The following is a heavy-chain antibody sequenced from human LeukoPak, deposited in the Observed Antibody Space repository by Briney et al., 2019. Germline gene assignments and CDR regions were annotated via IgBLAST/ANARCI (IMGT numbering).Heavy chain of an antibody. CDR1: GYTFTGYY. V-gene: IGHV1-2*02. CDR2: INPNSGAT. CDR3: ARLNGNYFDY. J-gene: IGHJ4*02. D-gene: IGHD1-1*01. Sequence: ASVRVSCKASGYTFTGYYMHWARQAPGQGLEWMGWINPNSGATSYAQKFQGRVTMTRDTSTNTVYMALSRLRSDDTAVYYCARLNGNYFDYWGQGTLVTVSS.